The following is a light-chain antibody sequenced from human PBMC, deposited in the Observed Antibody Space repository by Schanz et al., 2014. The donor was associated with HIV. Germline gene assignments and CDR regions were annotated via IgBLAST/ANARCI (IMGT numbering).Light chain of an antibody. V-gene: IGKV3-20*01. CDR3: LQHNAYPLT. CDR2: AAS. CDR1: QSISSSL. J-gene: IGKJ5*01. Sequence: IVLTQSPGTLSLSPGERGTLSCRASQSISSSLLAWYQKKPGQAPTLLIYAASSRASGVPDRFSGSGSGADFTLTISGLQPEDFATYYCLQHNAYPLTFGQGTRLDI.